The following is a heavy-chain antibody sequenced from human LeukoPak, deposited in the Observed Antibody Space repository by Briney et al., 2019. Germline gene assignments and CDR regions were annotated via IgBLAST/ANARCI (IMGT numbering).Heavy chain of an antibody. Sequence: PSETLSLTYTVSGGSISSYYWSWIRQPPGKGLEWIGYIYYSGSTNYNPSLKGRVTISVDTSKNQFSLKLSSVAAADTAVYYCASSSSLHMDVWGKGTTVTISS. CDR1: GGSISSYY. CDR2: IYYSGST. V-gene: IGHV4-59*01. D-gene: IGHD2-2*01. CDR3: ASSSSLHMDV. J-gene: IGHJ6*04.